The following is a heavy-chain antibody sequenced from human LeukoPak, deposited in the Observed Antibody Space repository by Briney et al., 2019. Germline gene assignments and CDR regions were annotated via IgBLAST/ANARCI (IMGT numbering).Heavy chain of an antibody. D-gene: IGHD1-26*01. CDR3: ARDRRAYSGSFLFDY. Sequence: ASVKVSCKASGYTFTGYYMHWVRQAPGQGLEWMGWINPNSGGTNYAQKFQGRVTMTRDTSISTAYMELSRLRSDDTAAYYCARDRRAYSGSFLFDYWGQGTLVTVSS. J-gene: IGHJ4*02. CDR1: GYTFTGYY. CDR2: INPNSGGT. V-gene: IGHV1-2*02.